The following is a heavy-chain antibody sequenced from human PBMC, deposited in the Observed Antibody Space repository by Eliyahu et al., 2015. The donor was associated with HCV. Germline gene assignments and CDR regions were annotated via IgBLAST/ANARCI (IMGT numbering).Heavy chain of an antibody. V-gene: IGHV4-59*01. CDR2: XHYSGST. J-gene: IGHJ5*02. CDR1: GGSISTYY. Sequence: QVQLQESGPGLVKPSETLSLTCLVSGGSISTYYWSWIRQPPGKGLEWIGYXHYSGSTNYNPSLKSRVTISVDTSKNQFSLKLSSVTAADTAVYYCASGGGGIAVAGTGGWFDPWGQGTLVTVSS. CDR3: ASGGGGIAVAGTGGWFDP. D-gene: IGHD6-19*01.